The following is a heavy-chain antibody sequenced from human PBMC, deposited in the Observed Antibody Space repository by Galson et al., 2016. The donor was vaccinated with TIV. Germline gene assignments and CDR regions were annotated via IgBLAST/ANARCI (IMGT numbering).Heavy chain of an antibody. Sequence: SVKVSCKASGYTFTHYPIHWVRQAPGQWLEWMAWINAGNGNTKFSQKMQGRVTLTTDTSASTAYMELTSLRSDDTAVYYCARPPYCGGDCYKYVLWGQGTLVTVSS. CDR2: INAGNGNT. CDR1: GYTFTHYP. J-gene: IGHJ4*02. CDR3: ARPPYCGGDCYKYVL. V-gene: IGHV1-3*01. D-gene: IGHD2-21*01.